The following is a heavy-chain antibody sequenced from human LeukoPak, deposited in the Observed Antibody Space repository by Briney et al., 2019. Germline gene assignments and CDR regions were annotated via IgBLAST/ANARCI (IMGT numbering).Heavy chain of an antibody. Sequence: WASVTVSCKASGYTFTGYYIHWVRQAPGQGLEWMGRINPNSGDPNYPQKFQGRVTMTRDTSISTAYMEMSSLTSDDTAVYYCARSARHCNNGVCFTDYYIDLWGKGTTVIVSS. D-gene: IGHD2-8*01. CDR3: ARSARHCNNGVCFTDYYIDL. J-gene: IGHJ6*03. V-gene: IGHV1-2*06. CDR1: GYTFTGYY. CDR2: INPNSGDP.